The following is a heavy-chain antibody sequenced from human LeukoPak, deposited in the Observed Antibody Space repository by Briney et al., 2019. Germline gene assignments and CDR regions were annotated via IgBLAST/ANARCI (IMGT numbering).Heavy chain of an antibody. J-gene: IGHJ4*02. CDR1: GFSFSDYS. CDR3: ARHLELPGPDDY. CDR2: ISSDSKYI. V-gene: IGHV3-11*06. D-gene: IGHD3-10*01. Sequence: GGSLRLSCAASGFSFSDYSMSWIRQAPGKGLEWVTSISSDSKYIYYADSVKGRFTISRDNAKNSLFLQMSSLRAEDTAVYYCARHLELPGPDDYWGQGTLVTVSS.